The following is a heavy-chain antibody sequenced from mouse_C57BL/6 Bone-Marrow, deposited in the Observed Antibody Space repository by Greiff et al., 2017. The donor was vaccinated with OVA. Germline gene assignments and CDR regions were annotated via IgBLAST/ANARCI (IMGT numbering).Heavy chain of an antibody. CDR1: GYTFTDYN. Sequence: EVQLQQSGPELVKPGASVKIPCKASGYTFTDYNMDWVKQSHGKSLEWIGDINPNNGGTIYNQKFKGKATLTVDKSSSTAYMELRSLTSEDTAVYYCARWLHVYYAMDYWGQGTSVTVSS. D-gene: IGHD1-2*01. CDR2: INPNNGGT. V-gene: IGHV1-18*01. J-gene: IGHJ4*01. CDR3: ARWLHVYYAMDY.